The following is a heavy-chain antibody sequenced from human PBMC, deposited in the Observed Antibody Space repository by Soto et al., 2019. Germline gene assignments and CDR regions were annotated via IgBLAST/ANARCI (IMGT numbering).Heavy chain of an antibody. J-gene: IGHJ5*02. CDR1: GNPFFTYD. CDR2: ISTYSGDT. Sequence: QVHLVQSGVEVKTPGASVKVSCQASGNPFFTYDIIWVRQAPGQGLEWMGWISTYSGDTKYAQKFQGRVTMTTDTSTTTAYLELRSLRSDDTAVYYCARHHGPTTSENWFDPWGQGTLVTVSS. V-gene: IGHV1-18*01. D-gene: IGHD5-12*01. CDR3: ARHHGPTTSENWFDP.